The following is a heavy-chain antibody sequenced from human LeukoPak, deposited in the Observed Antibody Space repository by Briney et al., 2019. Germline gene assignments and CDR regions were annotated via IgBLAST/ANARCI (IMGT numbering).Heavy chain of an antibody. V-gene: IGHV3-7*03. CDR1: GLTFSSHW. Sequence: GGSLRLSCAASGLTFSSHWMSWVRQAPGKGLEWVANINQGEGEKYYVDSVKGRFTISRDNAKKSLFLQMNSLRAEDTAVYYCARGRFIAGTTAYYFDYWGQGTLVTVSS. J-gene: IGHJ4*02. D-gene: IGHD1-26*01. CDR3: ARGRFIAGTTAYYFDY. CDR2: INQGEGEK.